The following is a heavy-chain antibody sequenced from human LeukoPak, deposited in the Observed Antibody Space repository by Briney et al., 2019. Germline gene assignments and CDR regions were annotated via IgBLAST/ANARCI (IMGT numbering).Heavy chain of an antibody. Sequence: ASVKVSCKASGYTFTSYGISWVRQAPGQGLEWMGWISAYNGNTNYAQKPQGRVTMTTDTSTSTAYMELRSLRSDDTAVYYCARLTYYDILTGPSGYYYYGMDVWGKGTTVTVSS. J-gene: IGHJ6*04. D-gene: IGHD3-9*01. V-gene: IGHV1-18*04. CDR1: GYTFTSYG. CDR3: ARLTYYDILTGPSGYYYYGMDV. CDR2: ISAYNGNT.